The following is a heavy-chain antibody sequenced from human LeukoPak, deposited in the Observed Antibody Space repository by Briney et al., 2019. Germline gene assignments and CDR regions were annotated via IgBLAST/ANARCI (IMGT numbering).Heavy chain of an antibody. D-gene: IGHD6-13*01. V-gene: IGHV3-30-3*01. CDR1: GFTFSSYA. CDR3: AKDRVTAAGYYFDY. Sequence: GGSLRLSCAASGFTFSSYAMHWVRQAPGKGLEWVALLSYDGSNKYYADSVRGRFTISRDNFKSTLYLQMTSLRAEDTAVYYCAKDRVTAAGYYFDYWGQGTLVTVSS. J-gene: IGHJ4*02. CDR2: LSYDGSNK.